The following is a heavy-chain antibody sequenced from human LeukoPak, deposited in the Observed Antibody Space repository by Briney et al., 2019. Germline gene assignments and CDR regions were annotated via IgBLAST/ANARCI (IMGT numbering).Heavy chain of an antibody. Sequence: SGTLSPTCGVSGGSISNTNWWSWVRQPPGQGLEWIGEISLTGLTHYNPSLESRVTVSLDKSKNQLSLNLTSVTAADTAVYYCSRENGAFSPFGYWGQGTLVTVLS. CDR1: GGSISNTNW. V-gene: IGHV4-4*02. J-gene: IGHJ4*02. D-gene: IGHD2-8*01. CDR2: ISLTGLT. CDR3: SRENGAFSPFGY.